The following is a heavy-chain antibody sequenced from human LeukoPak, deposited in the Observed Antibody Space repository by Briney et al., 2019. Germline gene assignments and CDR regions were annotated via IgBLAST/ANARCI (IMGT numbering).Heavy chain of an antibody. V-gene: IGHV3-23*01. CDR3: ASRYVDSSLPPRY. D-gene: IGHD5-12*01. J-gene: IGHJ4*02. Sequence: GGSLRLSCAASGFTFSNYAMSWVRQAPGKGLEWVSAISAGGTGTYYADSVKGRFTISRDNSKNTLYLQMNSLRAEDTAAYYCASRYVDSSLPPRYWGQGTLVTVSS. CDR2: ISAGGTGT. CDR1: GFTFSNYA.